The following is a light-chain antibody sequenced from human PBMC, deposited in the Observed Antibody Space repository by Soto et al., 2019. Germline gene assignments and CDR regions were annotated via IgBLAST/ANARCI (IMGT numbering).Light chain of an antibody. CDR1: QSVGTTY. CDR3: QQYSGSLPWT. Sequence: EIVLTQSPGTLSLSPGEKASLACRASQSVGTTYLAWYQQKPGQAPSLLIYGASTRATGVPDRFSGSGSGTDCTLTISRLEPEDFAVYYCQQYSGSLPWTFGQGTKVEIK. CDR2: GAS. J-gene: IGKJ1*01. V-gene: IGKV3-20*01.